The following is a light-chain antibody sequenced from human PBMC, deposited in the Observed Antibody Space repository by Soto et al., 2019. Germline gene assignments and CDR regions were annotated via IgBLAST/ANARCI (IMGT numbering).Light chain of an antibody. CDR3: QSYDGSLCGRVV. Sequence: QAVVTQPPSVSGAPGQKVTISCTGSSSNIGAGYDVHWYQQLPGTAPKLLIYGNSNRPSGVPDRFSGSKSGTSASLAITGLQAEDEADYYCQSYDGSLCGRVVFGGGTKLTVL. J-gene: IGLJ2*01. CDR1: SSNIGAGYD. V-gene: IGLV1-40*01. CDR2: GNS.